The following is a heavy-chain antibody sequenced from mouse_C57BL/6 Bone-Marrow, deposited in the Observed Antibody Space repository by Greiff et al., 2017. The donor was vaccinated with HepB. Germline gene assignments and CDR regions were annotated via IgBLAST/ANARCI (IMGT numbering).Heavy chain of an antibody. D-gene: IGHD3-3*01. V-gene: IGHV1-64*01. J-gene: IGHJ4*01. CDR1: GYTFTSYW. Sequence: QVQLQQPGAELVKPGASVKLSCKASGYTFTSYWMHWVKQRPGQGLEWIGMIHPNSGSTNYNEKFKSKATLTVDKSSSTAYMQLSSLTSEDSAVYYCAPRALMGYAMDYWGQGTSVTVSS. CDR3: APRALMGYAMDY. CDR2: IHPNSGST.